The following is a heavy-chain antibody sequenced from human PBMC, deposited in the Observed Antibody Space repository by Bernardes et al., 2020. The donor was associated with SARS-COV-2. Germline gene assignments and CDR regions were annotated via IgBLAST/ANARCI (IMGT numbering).Heavy chain of an antibody. Sequence: SEALSLTCTVSGGSIRSSNHYWGWIRQPPGKGLEWTRSSYSSGSSYSNSSLQSRVSQSTDTSKNQFSLRLSLVTAADTAVYYCAGSSCGIYCYIGGLRSWDYVMVVWGQAAAVTVSS. V-gene: IGHV4-39*01. J-gene: IGHJ6*02. CDR3: AGSSCGIYCYIGGLRSWDYVMVV. CDR2: SYSSGSS. CDR1: GGSIRSSNHY. D-gene: IGHD2-21*01.